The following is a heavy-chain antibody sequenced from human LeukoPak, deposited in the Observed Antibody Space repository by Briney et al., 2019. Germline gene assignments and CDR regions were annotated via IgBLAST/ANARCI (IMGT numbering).Heavy chain of an antibody. V-gene: IGHV3-30*18. Sequence: GGSLRLSCAASGFTFSSYGMHWVRQAPGKGLEGVAVISYDGSNKYYADSVKGRFTISRDNSKNTLYLQMNSLRAEDTAVYYCAKASTTVTAYFDYWGQGTLVTVSS. CDR3: AKASTTVTAYFDY. CDR1: GFTFSSYG. CDR2: ISYDGSNK. J-gene: IGHJ4*02. D-gene: IGHD4-17*01.